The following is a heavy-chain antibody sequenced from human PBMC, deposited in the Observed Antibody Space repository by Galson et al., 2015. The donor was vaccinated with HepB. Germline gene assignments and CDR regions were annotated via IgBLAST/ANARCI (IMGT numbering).Heavy chain of an antibody. V-gene: IGHV1-69*02. J-gene: IGHJ4*02. CDR3: ARGPISGYHDWVKTTLRPLSLDY. D-gene: IGHD5-12*01. Sequence: SVKVSCKASGGTFSSYTISWVRQAPGQGLERMGRIIPILDITRSAQKFQGRVTITADKSTSTAYMELSSLRSEDTAVYYCARGPISGYHDWVKTTLRPLSLDYWGQGTLVTVSS. CDR2: IIPILDIT. CDR1: GGTFSSYT.